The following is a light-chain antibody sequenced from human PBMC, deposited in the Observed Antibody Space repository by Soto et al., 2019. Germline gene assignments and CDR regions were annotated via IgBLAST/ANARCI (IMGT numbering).Light chain of an antibody. V-gene: IGLV2-14*01. CDR2: DVS. CDR1: SSDVGGYNY. CDR3: SSYTSSSTPL. J-gene: IGLJ2*01. Sequence: QSALTQPASVSGSPGQSITISCTGTSSDVGGYNYVSWYQQHPGKAPKLMIYDVSNRPSGVSNPFSGSKSGNTASLTISGLQAEDEADYYCSSYTSSSTPLFGGGTKLTVL.